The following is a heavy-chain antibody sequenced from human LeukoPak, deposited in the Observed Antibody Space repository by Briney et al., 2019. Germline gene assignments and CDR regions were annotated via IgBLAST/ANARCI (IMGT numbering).Heavy chain of an antibody. J-gene: IGHJ4*02. CDR2: ISGLGGST. V-gene: IGHV3-23*01. Sequence: PGGSLRLSCAASGFTFSSYAMSWVRQAPGKGLEWVSVISGLGGSTYYADSVKGRFAISRDNSKNTLWLQMNSLRADDTAIYYCARDVEARISAAGTFDYWGQGSLVTVCS. CDR3: ARDVEARISAAGTFDY. CDR1: GFTFSSYA. D-gene: IGHD6-13*01.